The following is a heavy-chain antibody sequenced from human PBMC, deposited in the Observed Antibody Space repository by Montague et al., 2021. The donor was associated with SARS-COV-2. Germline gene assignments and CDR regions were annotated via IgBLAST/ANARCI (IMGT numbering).Heavy chain of an antibody. CDR3: ARGLV. Sequence: ETLSLTCSVAGXSINNSPYDWGWIRQPPGRGSEWIGSMVYSGSTYYKRSLMSRLTMSVDRSKNQFYLRMTSVTTADTAVYFCARGLVWGQGVLVTVSS. J-gene: IGHJ4*02. V-gene: IGHV4-39*07. CDR1: GXSINNSPYD. D-gene: IGHD6-6*01. CDR2: MVYSGST.